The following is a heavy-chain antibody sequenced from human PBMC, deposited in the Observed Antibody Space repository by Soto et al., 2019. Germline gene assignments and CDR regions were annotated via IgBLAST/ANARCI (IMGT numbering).Heavy chain of an antibody. V-gene: IGHV4-59*01. J-gene: IGHJ6*03. CDR3: ARVVDSCSGGSCYSGYYYYMDV. D-gene: IGHD2-15*01. CDR2: IYYSGNT. Sequence: SETLSLTCPVSGGSINNYYWSWIRQPPGKGLEWIGYIYYSGNTNYNPSLKSRVTISVDTSKNQFSLKLNSVTAADTAVYYCARVVDSCSGGSCYSGYYYYMDVWGKGTTVTVSS. CDR1: GGSINNYY.